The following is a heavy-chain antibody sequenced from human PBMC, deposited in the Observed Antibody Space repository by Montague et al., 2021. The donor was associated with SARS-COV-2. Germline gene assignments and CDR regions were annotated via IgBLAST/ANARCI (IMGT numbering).Heavy chain of an antibody. CDR3: ARGGLGNRGFDY. V-gene: IGHV4-4*02. Sequence: SETLSLTCVVSDVSLSTSTWWSWVRQSPGKGLEWVGEIYLSGFTXXNPSVKSRVSISLDDPRSQFSLRLTSVTAADTAVYFCARGGLGNRGFDYWGQGTLVTVSS. CDR1: DVSLSTSTW. D-gene: IGHD3/OR15-3a*01. CDR2: IYLSGFT. J-gene: IGHJ4*02.